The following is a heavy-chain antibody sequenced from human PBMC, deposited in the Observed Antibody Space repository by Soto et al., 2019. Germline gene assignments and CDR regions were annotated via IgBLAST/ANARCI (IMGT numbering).Heavy chain of an antibody. CDR3: ARVSGYYLPDY. CDR1: GYTFTNYA. V-gene: IGHV1-3*05. Sequence: QVQLVQSGAEEKKPGASVKVSCKASGYTFTNYAMHWVRQAPGQRLEWMGWINAGNGNTNYSQKFQGRVTITRDTSASTAYMELSSLRSEDTAVYYCARVSGYYLPDYWGQGTLVTVSS. D-gene: IGHD5-12*01. J-gene: IGHJ4*02. CDR2: INAGNGNT.